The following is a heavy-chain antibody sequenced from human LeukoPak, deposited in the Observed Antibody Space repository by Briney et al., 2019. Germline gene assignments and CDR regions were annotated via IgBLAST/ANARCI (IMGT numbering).Heavy chain of an antibody. D-gene: IGHD6-6*01. CDR2: ISWNSGNT. V-gene: IGHV3-9*01. Sequence: SGGSLRLSCAASRFTFDGYAMHWVRQAPGKGLEWVSSISWNSGNTDYAASVKGRFTISRDNAKKSPHLQMNSLRVEDTALYYCAKSGTYSSSSGYIDSWGQGTLVTVSS. CDR3: AKSGTYSSSSGYIDS. J-gene: IGHJ4*02. CDR1: RFTFDGYA.